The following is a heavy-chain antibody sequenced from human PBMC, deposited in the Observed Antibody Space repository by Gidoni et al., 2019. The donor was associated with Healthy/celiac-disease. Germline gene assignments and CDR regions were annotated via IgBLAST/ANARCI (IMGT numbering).Heavy chain of an antibody. J-gene: IGHJ6*02. V-gene: IGHV3-11*01. CDR2: ISSSGSTI. CDR3: ARFENGGWSIPYYYYYGMDV. CDR1: GCTFSDYY. Sequence: QVQLVESGGGLVKPGGSLRLSCAASGCTFSDYYMSWIRQAPGKGLECVSYISSSGSTIYYADSVKGRFTISRDNAKNSLYLQMNSLRAEDTAVYYCARFENGGWSIPYYYYYGMDVWGQGTTVTVSS. D-gene: IGHD6-19*01.